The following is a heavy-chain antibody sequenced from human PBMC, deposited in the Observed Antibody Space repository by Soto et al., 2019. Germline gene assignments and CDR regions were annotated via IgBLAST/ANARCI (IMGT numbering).Heavy chain of an antibody. V-gene: IGHV3-33*01. CDR1: GFTFSSFG. CDR2: IWYDGSKK. CDR3: ARDASYCSLWSGYYPSRNGMDV. Sequence: QVQVVESGGGVVQSGRSLRLSCAASGFTFSSFGMHWVRQAPGKGLEWVSLIWYDGSKKSYGDSVKGRFTISRDNSRNTVYLQMNSLRADDTAVYYCARDASYCSLWSGYYPSRNGMDVWGQGTTVTVSS. D-gene: IGHD3-3*01. J-gene: IGHJ6*02.